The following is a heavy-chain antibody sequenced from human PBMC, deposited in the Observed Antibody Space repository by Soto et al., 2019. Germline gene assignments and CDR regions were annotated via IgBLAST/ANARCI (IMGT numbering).Heavy chain of an antibody. CDR2: ISSNGGST. CDR3: VTRAVLYCTNGVCYERVLSLTGEGLRY. V-gene: IGHV3-64D*06. CDR1: GFTFSSYA. Sequence: EVQLVESGGGLVQPGGSLRLSCSASGFTFSSYAMHWVRQAPGKGLEYVSAISSNGGSTYYADSVKGRFTISRDNSKNTLYLQMSSLRAEDTAVYYCVTRAVLYCTNGVCYERVLSLTGEGLRYWGQGTLVTVSS. D-gene: IGHD2-8*01. J-gene: IGHJ4*02.